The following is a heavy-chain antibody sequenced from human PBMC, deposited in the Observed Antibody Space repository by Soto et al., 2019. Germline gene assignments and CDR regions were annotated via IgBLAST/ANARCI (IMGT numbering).Heavy chain of an antibody. J-gene: IGHJ6*02. D-gene: IGHD6-19*01. V-gene: IGHV4-39*01. CDR2: IYYSGST. Sequence: TSETLSLTCTVSGGSISSSSYYWGWIRQPPWKGLEWIGSIYYSGSTYYNPSLKSRVTISVDTSKNQFSLKLSSVTAADTAVYYCEGAGTIAYYYYGMDVWGQGTTVTVS. CDR3: EGAGTIAYYYYGMDV. CDR1: GGSISSSSYY.